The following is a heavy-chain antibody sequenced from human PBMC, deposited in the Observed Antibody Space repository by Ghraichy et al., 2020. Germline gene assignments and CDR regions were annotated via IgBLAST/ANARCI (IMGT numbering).Heavy chain of an antibody. CDR3: ASSITVIGGARYYYMDV. D-gene: IGHD3-16*01. J-gene: IGHJ6*03. CDR1: GFIFSSYT. V-gene: IGHV3-21*01. CDR2: ISGGSDYI. Sequence: GGSLRLSCAASGFIFSSYTMNWVRQAPGKGLEWVSSISGGSDYIYYADSVQGRFSISRDNAKDSLFLQMNSLRAEDTAIYFCASSITVIGGARYYYMDVWGKGTTVTVSS.